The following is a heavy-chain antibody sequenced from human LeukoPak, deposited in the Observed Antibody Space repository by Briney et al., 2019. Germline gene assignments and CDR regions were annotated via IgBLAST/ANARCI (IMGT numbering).Heavy chain of an antibody. D-gene: IGHD6-13*01. CDR1: GFTFGSYG. CDR2: IRCDGSNK. J-gene: IGHJ3*02. CDR3: AKFALAAGTKNDAFDI. V-gene: IGHV3-30*02. Sequence: GGSLRLSCAASGFTFGSYGMHWVRQAPGKGLEWVAFIRCDGSNKCYADSVKGRFTISRDNSKNTLYLQMNSLRAEDTAVYYCAKFALAAGTKNDAFDIWGQGTMVTVSS.